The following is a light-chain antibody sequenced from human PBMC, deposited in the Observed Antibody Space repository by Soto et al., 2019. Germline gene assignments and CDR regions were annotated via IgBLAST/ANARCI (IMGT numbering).Light chain of an antibody. V-gene: IGKV1-33*01. CDR1: QDIANY. J-gene: IGKJ2*01. Sequence: DIQMTQSPSPLSASVEDSVTISCQASQDIANYLNWYQQKPGKPPKLLIYDASDLETGLPSRFSGGGSGTDFPFAIGSQQSEDIAKYCCQRYPSLPLSFGQGTKLEI. CDR2: DAS. CDR3: QRYPSLPLS.